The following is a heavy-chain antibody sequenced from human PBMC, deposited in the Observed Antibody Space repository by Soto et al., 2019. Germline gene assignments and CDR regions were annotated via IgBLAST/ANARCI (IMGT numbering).Heavy chain of an antibody. Sequence: GASVKVSCKASGYTFTGYYMHWVRQAPGQGLEWMGWISAYNGNTNYAQKLQGRVTMTTDTSTSTAYMELRSLRSDDTAVYYCARDRSEAAADYYYYYMDVWGKGTTVTVSS. CDR2: ISAYNGNT. V-gene: IGHV1-18*04. J-gene: IGHJ6*03. CDR1: GYTFTGYY. CDR3: ARDRSEAAADYYYYYMDV. D-gene: IGHD6-13*01.